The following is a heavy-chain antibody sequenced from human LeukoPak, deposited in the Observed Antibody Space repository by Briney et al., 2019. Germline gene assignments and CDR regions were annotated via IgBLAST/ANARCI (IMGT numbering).Heavy chain of an antibody. Sequence: ASVKVSCKASGYTFTMYGISWVRQAPGQGLEWMRWISAYNGNTRYAQKLQGRVTMTTDTPTSTVYMELRSLRFDDTAVYYCARDHIATTGNTGSMEYWGQGTLVTVSS. CDR2: ISAYNGNT. CDR1: GYTFTMYG. J-gene: IGHJ4*02. D-gene: IGHD6-13*01. V-gene: IGHV1-18*01. CDR3: ARDHIATTGNTGSMEY.